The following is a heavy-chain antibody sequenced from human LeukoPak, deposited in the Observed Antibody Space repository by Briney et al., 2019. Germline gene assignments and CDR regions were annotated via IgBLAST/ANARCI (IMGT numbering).Heavy chain of an antibody. CDR3: ARACHLVVVTAEGAFFDP. J-gene: IGHJ5*02. D-gene: IGHD2-21*02. CDR1: GYRFTSYG. CDR2: ISIYNGKT. Sequence: ASVKVSCKASGYRFTSYGIGWVRQAPGQGLEWVGWISIYNGKTYYAQSLQDRVTMTTDTSTNTVYVELRSLKSEDTAVYYCARACHLVVVTAEGAFFDPWGQGTLVTVSS. V-gene: IGHV1-18*01.